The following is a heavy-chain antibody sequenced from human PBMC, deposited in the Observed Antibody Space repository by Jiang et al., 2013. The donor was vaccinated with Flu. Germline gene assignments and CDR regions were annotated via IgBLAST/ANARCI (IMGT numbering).Heavy chain of an antibody. V-gene: IGHV3-9*01. J-gene: IGHJ5*01. CDR3: AKDRGAGTYYAATSMDS. CDR2: RI. Sequence: RIAYADSVKSRFTISRDNTKNSLYLHMNSLRLEDTAVYYCAKDRGAGTYYAATSMDSWGQGTRVIVSS. D-gene: IGHD1-26*01.